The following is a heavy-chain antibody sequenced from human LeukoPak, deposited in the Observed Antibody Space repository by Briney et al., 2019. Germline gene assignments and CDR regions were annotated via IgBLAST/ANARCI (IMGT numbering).Heavy chain of an antibody. CDR3: ARSGGAYYYGMDV. CDR2: ISGSGGST. Sequence: GGSLRLSCAASGFTFSSYAMSWVRQAPGKGLEWVSGISGSGGSTYYADSVKGRFTISRDNSKNTLYLQMNSLRAEDTAVYYCARSGGAYYYGMDVWGQGTTVTVSS. V-gene: IGHV3-23*01. D-gene: IGHD3-10*01. J-gene: IGHJ6*02. CDR1: GFTFSSYA.